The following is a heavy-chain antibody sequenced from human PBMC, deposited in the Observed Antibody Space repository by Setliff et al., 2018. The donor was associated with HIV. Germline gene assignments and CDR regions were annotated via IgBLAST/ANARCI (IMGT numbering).Heavy chain of an antibody. CDR2: VYDSGST. Sequence: SETLSLTCIVSGGYISSGGNHWSWIRQSPGKGLEWIGYVYDSGSTNYNPSLWSRVAISVDTSKNEFSLKLNSMTAADTAVYYCANYIIGAGGRGNWCQGILVTVSS. D-gene: IGHD1-26*01. V-gene: IGHV4-30-4*01. J-gene: IGHJ4*02. CDR3: ANYIIGAGGRGN. CDR1: GGYISSGGNH.